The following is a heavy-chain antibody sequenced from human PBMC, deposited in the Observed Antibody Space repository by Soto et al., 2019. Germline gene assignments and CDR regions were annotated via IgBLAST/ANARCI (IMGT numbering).Heavy chain of an antibody. D-gene: IGHD1-20*01. CDR2: IYYSGST. Sequence: SETLSLTCTVSGGSISSGDYYWSWIRQPPGKGLEWIGYIYYSGSTYYNPSLKSRVTISVDTSKNQFSLKLSSVTAADTAVYYCARAGITGTDFDYWGQGTLVTVSS. J-gene: IGHJ4*02. V-gene: IGHV4-30-4*01. CDR3: ARAGITGTDFDY. CDR1: GGSISSGDYY.